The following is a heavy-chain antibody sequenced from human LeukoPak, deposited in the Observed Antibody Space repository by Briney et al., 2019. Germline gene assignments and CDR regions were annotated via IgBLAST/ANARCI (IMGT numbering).Heavy chain of an antibody. Sequence: SETLSLTCTVSGGSISSYYWSWIRQPPGKGLEWIGEINHSGSTNYNPSLKSRVTISMDTSKNQFSLKLSSVTAADTAVYYCARGPSYGSGSPERGVDMDVWGKGTTVTVSS. CDR2: INHSGST. CDR1: GGSISSYY. J-gene: IGHJ6*03. V-gene: IGHV4-34*01. CDR3: ARGPSYGSGSPERGVDMDV. D-gene: IGHD3-10*01.